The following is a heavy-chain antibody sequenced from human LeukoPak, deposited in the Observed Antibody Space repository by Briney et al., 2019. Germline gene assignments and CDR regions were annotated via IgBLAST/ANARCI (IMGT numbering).Heavy chain of an antibody. CDR1: GGTFSSYA. CDR2: IIPIFGTA. J-gene: IGHJ5*02. CDR3: ARVDCSTSCYRSWFDP. D-gene: IGHD2-2*01. Sequence: SVKVSCKASGGTFSSYAISWVRQAPGQGLEWMGGIIPIFGTANYAQKFQGRVTITTDEATSTAYMELSSLRSEDTAVYYCARVDCSTSCYRSWFDPWGQGTLVTVSS. V-gene: IGHV1-69*05.